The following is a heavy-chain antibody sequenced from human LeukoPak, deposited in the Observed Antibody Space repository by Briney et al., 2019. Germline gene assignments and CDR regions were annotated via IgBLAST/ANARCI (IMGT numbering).Heavy chain of an antibody. CDR1: GFTFSTYS. V-gene: IGHV3-21*01. J-gene: IGHJ3*02. CDR2: ITGSSSYI. CDR3: ARDEGLLAVAGFWVSAFDI. Sequence: PGGSLRLSCAASGFTFSTYSMNWVRQAPGKGLEWASSITGSSSYIYYADSVKGRFTISRDNANNSLYLQMNSLRAEDTAVYYCARDEGLLAVAGFWVSAFDIWGQGTMVTVSS. D-gene: IGHD6-19*01.